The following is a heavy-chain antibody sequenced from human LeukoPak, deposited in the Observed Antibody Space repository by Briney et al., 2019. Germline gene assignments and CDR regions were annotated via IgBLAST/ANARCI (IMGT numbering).Heavy chain of an antibody. CDR3: ARSSGSRTRYLGDY. J-gene: IGHJ4*02. CDR1: GFTVSSNY. V-gene: IGHV3-66*01. D-gene: IGHD2-2*01. CDR2: IYSGGST. Sequence: GGSLRLSCAASGFTVSSNYMSWVRQAPGKGLEWVSVIYSGGSTYYADSVKGRFTISRDNSKNTLYLQMNSLRVEDTAVYYCARSSGSRTRYLGDYWGQGTLATVSS.